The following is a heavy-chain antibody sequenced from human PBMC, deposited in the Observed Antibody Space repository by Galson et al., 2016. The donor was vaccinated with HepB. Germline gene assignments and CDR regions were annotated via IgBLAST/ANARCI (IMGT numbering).Heavy chain of an antibody. CDR1: GDSLSDSRGY. J-gene: IGHJ6*02. D-gene: IGHD2-21*01. Sequence: ETLSLTCIVSGDSLSDSRGYWGWVRQSPELGLEWIGAIYYTGGTYYNSSLGSRVSISEDTSRNQFSLRLHSVTAADTAVYYCAIHVGCGGDCFYGMEDWGQGTTVTVSS. CDR2: IYYTGGT. V-gene: IGHV4-39*01. CDR3: AIHVGCGGDCFYGMED.